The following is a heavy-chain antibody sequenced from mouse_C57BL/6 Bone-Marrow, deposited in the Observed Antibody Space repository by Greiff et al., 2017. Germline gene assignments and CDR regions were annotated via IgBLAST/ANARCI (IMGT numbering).Heavy chain of an antibody. V-gene: IGHV1-81*01. J-gene: IGHJ4*01. CDR1: GYTFTSYG. Sequence: VQLQESGAELARPGASVKLSCKASGYTFTSYGISWVKQRTGQGLEWIGEIYPRSGNTYYNEKFKGKATLTADQSSSTAYMELRSLTSEDAAVYFCARYYGSSYGAMDYWGQGTSVTVSS. CDR2: IYPRSGNT. CDR3: ARYYGSSYGAMDY. D-gene: IGHD1-1*01.